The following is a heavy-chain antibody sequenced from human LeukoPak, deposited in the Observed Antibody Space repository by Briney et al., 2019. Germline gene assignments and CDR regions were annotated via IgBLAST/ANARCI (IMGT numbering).Heavy chain of an antibody. V-gene: IGHV4-4*07. D-gene: IGHD3-22*01. CDR3: ARAAAGDSSGYYLKFDY. CDR1: GGSISSYY. CDR2: IYTGGST. J-gene: IGHJ4*02. Sequence: SETLSLTCTVSGGSISSYYWSWIRQPAGKGLEWIGRIYTGGSTNYNPSLKSRVTMSVDTSKNQFSLKLSSVTAADTAVYYCARAAAGDSSGYYLKFDYWGQGTLVTVSS.